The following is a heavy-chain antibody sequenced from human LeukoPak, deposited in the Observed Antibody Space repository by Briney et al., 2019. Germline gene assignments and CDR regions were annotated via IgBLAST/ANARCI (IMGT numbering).Heavy chain of an antibody. CDR1: GYTFTSYD. CDR2: IKPSDGST. CDR3: ATAVDQDFDN. V-gene: IGHV1-46*01. Sequence: ASVKVSCMASGYTFTSYDIKWVRQATGQGLEWVGMIKPSDGSTRYAQRFQDRVTMTRDTSTPTLYMDLSSLRAEDTAVYYCATAVDQDFDNWGQGTLVTVSS. J-gene: IGHJ4*02. D-gene: IGHD5-12*01.